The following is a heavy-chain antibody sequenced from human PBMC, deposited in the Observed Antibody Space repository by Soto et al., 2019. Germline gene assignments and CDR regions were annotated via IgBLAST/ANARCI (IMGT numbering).Heavy chain of an antibody. CDR2: MSYDGRNE. CDR3: ARDRYYYGSGSDYDGEGNYFDY. Sequence: GGSLRLSCAVSGFTFSSYGMHWVRQAPGKGLEWVAVMSYDGRNEYYADSVMGRFTISRDSSKNTLYLQMNSLRPEDTAVYYCARDRYYYGSGSDYDGEGNYFDYWGQGTLVTVSS. J-gene: IGHJ4*02. D-gene: IGHD3-10*01. V-gene: IGHV3-30*03. CDR1: GFTFSSYG.